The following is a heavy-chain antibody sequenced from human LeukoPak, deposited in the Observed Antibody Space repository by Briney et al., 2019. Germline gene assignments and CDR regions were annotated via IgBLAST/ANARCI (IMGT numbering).Heavy chain of an antibody. V-gene: IGHV3-20*04. CDR3: ASDLNATWYSLAF. CDR1: GFSNADYG. Sequence: TGGSLRLSCVGAGFSNADYGMSWVRQVPGKGLEWVSGIDWSGQASEYADSVKGRFIISRDNAENSLYLQMNSLRPVDTGLYYCASDLNATWYSLAFWGQGTLVTVSS. J-gene: IGHJ4*02. D-gene: IGHD2-15*01. CDR2: IDWSGQAS.